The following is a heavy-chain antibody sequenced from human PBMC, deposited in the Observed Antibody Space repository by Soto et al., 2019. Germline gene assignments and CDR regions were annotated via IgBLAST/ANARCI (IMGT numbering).Heavy chain of an antibody. CDR3: ARDAPRCSGGSRFDF. D-gene: IGHD2-15*01. Sequence: EVQLVEPGGGLVQPGGSLRLSCAASGFTFSSYSMNWVRQAPGKGLEWVSYINSGSSTIYYADSVKGRFTISRDNAKNSLYLQMNSLRDEDTAVYYCARDAPRCSGGSRFDFWGQGTLVTVSS. V-gene: IGHV3-48*02. CDR2: INSGSSTI. J-gene: IGHJ4*02. CDR1: GFTFSSYS.